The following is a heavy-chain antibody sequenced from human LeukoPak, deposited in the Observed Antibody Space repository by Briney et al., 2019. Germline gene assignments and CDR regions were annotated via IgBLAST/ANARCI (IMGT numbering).Heavy chain of an antibody. CDR3: ASTMVRGVRLYYYYMDV. CDR1: GGSFSGYY. CDR2: INHSGST. J-gene: IGHJ6*03. V-gene: IGHV4-34*01. Sequence: SETLSLTCAVYGGSFSGYYWSWIRQPPGKGLEWIGEINHSGSTNYNPSLKSRVTISVDTSKNQFSLKLSSVTAADTAVHYCASTMVRGVRLYYYYMDVWGKGTTVAISS. D-gene: IGHD3-10*01.